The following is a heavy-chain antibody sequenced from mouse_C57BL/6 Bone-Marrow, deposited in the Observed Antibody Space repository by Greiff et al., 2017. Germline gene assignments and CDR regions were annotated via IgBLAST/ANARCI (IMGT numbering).Heavy chain of an antibody. CDR3: ASSDYDVTGFAY. CDR2: FHPYNDDT. D-gene: IGHD2-4*01. CDR1: GYTFTTYP. V-gene: IGHV1-47*01. J-gene: IGHJ3*01. Sequence: VKLVESGAELVKPGASVKMSCKASGYTFTTYPIEWMKQNHGKSLEWIGNFHPYNDDTKYNEKFKGKATLTVEKSSSTVYLELSRLTSDDSAVYYCASSDYDVTGFAYWGQGTLVTVSA.